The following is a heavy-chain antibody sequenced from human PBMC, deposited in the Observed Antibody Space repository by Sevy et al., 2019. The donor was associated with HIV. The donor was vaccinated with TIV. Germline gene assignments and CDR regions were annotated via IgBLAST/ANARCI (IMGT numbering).Heavy chain of an antibody. CDR2: ISYDGSNK. Sequence: GGSLRLSCAASGFTFSTYGMNWVRQAPGKGLEWVSVISYDGSNKYYADSVKGRFTISRDNSKNTLYLQMNSLRAEDTAVYYCAKENGYDILTGSSAFDIWGQGTMVTVSS. J-gene: IGHJ3*02. D-gene: IGHD3-9*01. CDR1: GFTFSTYG. V-gene: IGHV3-30*18. CDR3: AKENGYDILTGSSAFDI.